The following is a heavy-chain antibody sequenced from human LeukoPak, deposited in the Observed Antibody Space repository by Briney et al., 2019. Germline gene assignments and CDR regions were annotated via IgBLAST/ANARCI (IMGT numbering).Heavy chain of an antibody. CDR3: ACTDTAMVDAFDI. CDR2: ISCSSSYI. CDR1: GLTSSSYA. J-gene: IGHJ3*02. D-gene: IGHD5-18*01. V-gene: IGHV3-21*01. Sequence: PGGCLRLSWAASGLTSSSYAMSWVRQTPGKGLGRVSSISCSSSYIYYADLVTGRFTISRDIAKNSLYLQMNSLRAEDTAVYYCACTDTAMVDAFDIWGQGTMVTVSS.